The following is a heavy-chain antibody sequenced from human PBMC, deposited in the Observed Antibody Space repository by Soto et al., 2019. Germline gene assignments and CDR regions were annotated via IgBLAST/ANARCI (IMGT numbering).Heavy chain of an antibody. J-gene: IGHJ4*02. Sequence: GGSLRLSCPSSGSSFSYYAMSWVRRAPGRGLEWVAVVSGEGCSAYYADSVKGRFTISRDNSKKMVYLQMNSLRAEDTAVYYCAKAQEVCGDPTSYFHSWGQGXLVTVHS. CDR1: GSSFSYYA. CDR3: AKAQEVCGDPTSYFHS. CDR2: VSGEGCSA. D-gene: IGHD2-21*01. V-gene: IGHV3-23*01.